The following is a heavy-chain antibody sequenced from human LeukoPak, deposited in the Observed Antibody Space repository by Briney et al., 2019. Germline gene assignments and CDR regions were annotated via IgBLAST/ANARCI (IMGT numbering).Heavy chain of an antibody. CDR2: IIPIFGTA. J-gene: IGHJ4*02. CDR3: TTDLTRYSSSWYYFDY. Sequence: ASVKVSCKASGGTFSSYAISWVRQAPGQGLEWMGGIIPIFGTANYAQKFQGRVTSTTDESTSTAYMELSSLRSEDTAVYYCTTDLTRYSSSWYYFDYWGQGTLVTVSS. CDR1: GGTFSSYA. D-gene: IGHD6-13*01. V-gene: IGHV1-69*05.